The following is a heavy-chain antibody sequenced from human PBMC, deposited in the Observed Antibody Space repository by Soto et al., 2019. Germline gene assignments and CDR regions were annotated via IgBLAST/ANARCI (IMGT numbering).Heavy chain of an antibody. D-gene: IGHD3-10*01. Sequence: PGGSLRLSCAVSGFTFSDYYMTWIRQAPGKGLEWVSYISSSTSHTNYADSVKGRFTISRDNAKNSLFLQMNSLRAEDTAVYYCARRYGLGFDFWGQGTLVTVSS. CDR3: ARRYGLGFDF. CDR1: GFTFSDYY. J-gene: IGHJ4*02. V-gene: IGHV3-11*03. CDR2: ISSSTSHT.